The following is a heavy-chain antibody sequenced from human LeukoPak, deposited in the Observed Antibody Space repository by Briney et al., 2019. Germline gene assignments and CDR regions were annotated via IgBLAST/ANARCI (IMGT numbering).Heavy chain of an antibody. CDR2: IQNDASTE. J-gene: IGHJ4*02. V-gene: IGHV3-33*05. CDR3: ARELSQIVWGGLDY. CDR1: GFIFSHYG. D-gene: IGHD2-21*01. Sequence: GGSLRLSCAASGFIFSHYGMHWVRQAPGKGLEWVAVIQNDASTENFADSVKGRFTISRDNSKNTVFLQMNSLRVEDTAVYYCARELSQIVWGGLDYGGQGTLVSVSS.